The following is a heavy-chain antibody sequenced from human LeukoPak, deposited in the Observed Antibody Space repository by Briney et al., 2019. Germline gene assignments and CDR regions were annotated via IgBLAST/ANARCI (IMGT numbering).Heavy chain of an antibody. Sequence: ASVKVSCKASGYTFTSYDINWVRQATGQGLEWMGWMNPNSGNTGYAQKFQGRVTMTRNTSISTAYMELSSLRSEDTAVYYRARGGSSSWFTTYYYYYGMDVWGQGTTVTVSS. J-gene: IGHJ6*02. D-gene: IGHD6-13*01. CDR3: ARGGSSSWFTTYYYYYGMDV. V-gene: IGHV1-8*01. CDR2: MNPNSGNT. CDR1: GYTFTSYD.